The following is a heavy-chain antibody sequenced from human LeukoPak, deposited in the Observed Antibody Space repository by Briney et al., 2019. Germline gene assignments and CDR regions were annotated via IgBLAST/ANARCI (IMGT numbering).Heavy chain of an antibody. J-gene: IGHJ4*02. CDR2: IWYDESKE. CDR1: GFTFTSYG. CDR3: ARDDFGSGSPFDY. Sequence: GRSLRLSCAASGFTFTSYGMHWVRQAPGKGLEWVAVIWYDESKEYYADSVKGRFTISRDNSKNTLYLQMNSLRVEDTAVYYCARDDFGSGSPFDYWGQGTLVTVSS. V-gene: IGHV3-33*01. D-gene: IGHD6-19*01.